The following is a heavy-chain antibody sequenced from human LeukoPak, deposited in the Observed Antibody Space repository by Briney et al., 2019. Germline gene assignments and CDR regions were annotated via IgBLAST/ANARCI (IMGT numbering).Heavy chain of an antibody. V-gene: IGHV3-7*03. Sequence: GGSLRLSCAASGFTFTSYWMSWVRQAPGKGLEWVANIKRDGSEKYYVDSVKGRFTISRDNSKNTLYLQMNSLRAEDTAVYYCARGRTTGYFDYWGQGTLVTVSS. D-gene: IGHD4-17*01. CDR1: GFTFTSYW. CDR2: IKRDGSEK. J-gene: IGHJ4*02. CDR3: ARGRTTGYFDY.